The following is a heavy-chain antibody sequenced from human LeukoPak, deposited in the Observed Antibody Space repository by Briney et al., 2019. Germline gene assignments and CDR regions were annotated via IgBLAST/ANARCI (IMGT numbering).Heavy chain of an antibody. D-gene: IGHD4-17*01. J-gene: IGHJ5*02. CDR3: ARSYGDYGLGWFDP. CDR1: GYTFTSYG. CDR2: INPNSGGT. V-gene: IGHV1-2*02. Sequence: ASVKVSCKASGYTFTSYGISWVRQAPGQGLEWMGWINPNSGGTNYAQKFQGRVTMTRDTSISTAYMELSRLRSDDTAVYYCARSYGDYGLGWFDPWGQGTLVTVSS.